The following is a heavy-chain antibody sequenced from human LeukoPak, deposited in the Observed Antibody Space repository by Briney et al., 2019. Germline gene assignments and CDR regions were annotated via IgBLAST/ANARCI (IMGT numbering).Heavy chain of an antibody. CDR1: GYSFTTYW. CDR2: TDPSDSYT. J-gene: IGHJ4*02. V-gene: IGHV5-10-1*01. Sequence: GDALKISCKGSGYSFTTYWITWVRQMPGKGLEWMGRTDPSDSYTNYSPSFQGHFTISADKSISTAYLQWSSLKAPDTAMYYCTRQRSAWPLDFWGEGTLVTAS. CDR3: TRQRSAWPLDF. D-gene: IGHD3-16*01.